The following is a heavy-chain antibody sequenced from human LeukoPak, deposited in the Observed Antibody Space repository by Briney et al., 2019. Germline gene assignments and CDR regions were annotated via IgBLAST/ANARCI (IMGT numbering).Heavy chain of an antibody. D-gene: IGHD6-19*01. Sequence: PSETLSLTCTVSGGSISSGSYYWSWIRQPAGKGLEWIGRIYTSGSTYYNPSLKSRVTISVDTSKNQFSLKLSSVTAADTAVYYCARDSKNSSGWWRPYYYYYMDVWGKGTTVTVSS. CDR2: IYTSGST. V-gene: IGHV4-61*02. CDR1: GGSISSGSYY. J-gene: IGHJ6*03. CDR3: ARDSKNSSGWWRPYYYYYMDV.